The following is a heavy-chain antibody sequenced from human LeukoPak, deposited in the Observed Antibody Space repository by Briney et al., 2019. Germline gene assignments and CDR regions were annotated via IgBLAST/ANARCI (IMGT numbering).Heavy chain of an antibody. V-gene: IGHV3-30*01. CDR2: ISYEGSNK. Sequence: GRSLRLSCAASGFTFSSYSMHWVRQAPGKGREWVAVISYEGSNKYYAAYVKGRFTISRDNSKNTLYLQMNSLRAEDTAVYYCASYSSTAYWGQGTLVTVSS. CDR3: ASYSSTAY. CDR1: GFTFSSYS. J-gene: IGHJ4*02. D-gene: IGHD6-13*01.